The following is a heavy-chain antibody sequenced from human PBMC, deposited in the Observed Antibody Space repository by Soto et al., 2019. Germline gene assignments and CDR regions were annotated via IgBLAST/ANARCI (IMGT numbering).Heavy chain of an antibody. Sequence: QVQLVQSGAEVKKPGSSVKVSCKASGGTFSSYAISWVRQAPGQGLEWMGGIIPIFGTANYAQKFQGRVTITADESTSTAAMELSSRRSEGTAVYYCAREGAYCGGDCYYWFDPWGQGTLVTVS. J-gene: IGHJ5*02. CDR1: GGTFSSYA. D-gene: IGHD2-21*02. CDR2: IIPIFGTA. V-gene: IGHV1-69*12. CDR3: AREGAYCGGDCYYWFDP.